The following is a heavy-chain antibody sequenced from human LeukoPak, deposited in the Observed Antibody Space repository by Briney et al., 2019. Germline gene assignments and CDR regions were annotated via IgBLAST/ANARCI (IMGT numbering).Heavy chain of an antibody. J-gene: IGHJ4*02. V-gene: IGHV3-74*01. Sequence: GGSLRLSRAASGFTVSSNYMSWVRQAPGKGLVWVSRINTDGSSTSYADSVKGRFTISRDNAKNTLYLQMNSLRAEDTAVYYCARAHSLYCSSTSCYLSYWGQGTLVTVSS. CDR1: GFTVSSNY. D-gene: IGHD2-2*01. CDR2: INTDGSST. CDR3: ARAHSLYCSSTSCYLSY.